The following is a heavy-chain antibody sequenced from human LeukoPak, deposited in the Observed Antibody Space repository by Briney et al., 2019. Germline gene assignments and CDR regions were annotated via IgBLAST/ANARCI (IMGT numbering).Heavy chain of an antibody. CDR1: GFTFSSYA. D-gene: IGHD1-26*01. V-gene: IGHV3-23*01. CDR2: ISGSGGST. J-gene: IGHJ4*02. CDR3: ARSGTFSSFDY. Sequence: GGSLRLSCAASGFTFSSYAMSWVRQAPGKGLEWVSAISGSGGSTYYADSVKGRFTISRDNAKDSLSLQMTSLRVEDTAVYYCARSGTFSSFDYWGQGTLVTVSS.